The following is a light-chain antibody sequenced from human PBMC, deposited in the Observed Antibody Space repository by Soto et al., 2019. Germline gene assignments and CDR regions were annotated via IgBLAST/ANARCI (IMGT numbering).Light chain of an antibody. J-gene: IGKJ2*01. V-gene: IGKV1-39*01. Sequence: DIQMTQSPSSLSASVGDRVTITCRASQSIGTYLNWYQHKPGKAPKLLIFGASNLQSGVSSGFSGSGSGSELILTISSLQPEDFATYYCQQTYSTPAFTFGQGTKREIK. CDR3: QQTYSTPAFT. CDR2: GAS. CDR1: QSIGTY.